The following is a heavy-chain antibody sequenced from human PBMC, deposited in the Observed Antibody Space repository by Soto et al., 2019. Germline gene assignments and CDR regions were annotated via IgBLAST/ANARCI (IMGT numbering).Heavy chain of an antibody. D-gene: IGHD3-9*01. CDR2: ISGSGGST. Sequence: GGSLKLSCAASGFTFSIYAMSWVRQTPGKGLEWVSAISGSGGSTYYADSVKGRFTISRDNSKNTLYLQINSLRAEDTAIYYCARLYYDILTGWFAYWGQGTLVTV. CDR3: ARLYYDILTGWFAY. V-gene: IGHV3-23*01. CDR1: GFTFSIYA. J-gene: IGHJ4*02.